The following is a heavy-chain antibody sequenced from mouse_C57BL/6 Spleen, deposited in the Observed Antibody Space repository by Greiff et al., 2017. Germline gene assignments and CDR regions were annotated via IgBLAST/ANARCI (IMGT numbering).Heavy chain of an antibody. CDR2: IYPGNSDT. D-gene: IGHD1-1*01. Sequence: VQLQQSGTVLARPGASVKMSCKTSGYTFTSYWMHWVKQRPGQGLEWIGAIYPGNSDTSYNQKFKGKAKLTAVTSASTAYMELSSLTNEDSAVYYCTREGITTVVAKGAWFAYWGQGTLVTVSA. J-gene: IGHJ3*01. CDR1: GYTFTSYW. CDR3: TREGITTVVAKGAWFAY. V-gene: IGHV1-5*01.